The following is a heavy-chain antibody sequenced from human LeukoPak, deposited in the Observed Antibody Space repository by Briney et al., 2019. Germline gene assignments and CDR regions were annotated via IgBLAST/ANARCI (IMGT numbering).Heavy chain of an antibody. V-gene: IGHV4-59*01. CDR2: IYYSGST. CDR1: GGSISSYY. Sequence: SETLSLTCTVSGGSISSYYWSWLRQPPGKGLEWIGYIYYSGSTNYNPSLKSRVTISVDTSKNQFSLKLSSVTAADTAVYYCARGYSSSWYLDYWGQGTLVTVSS. CDR3: ARGYSSSWYLDY. D-gene: IGHD6-13*01. J-gene: IGHJ4*02.